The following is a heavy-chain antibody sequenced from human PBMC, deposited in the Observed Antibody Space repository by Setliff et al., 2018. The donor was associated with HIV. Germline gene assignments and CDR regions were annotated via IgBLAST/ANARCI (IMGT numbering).Heavy chain of an antibody. D-gene: IGHD5-12*01. J-gene: IGHJ4*02. CDR2: VYSGGST. CDR1: GFTVSSSY. CDR3: ARGLKSGYFWSFDY. V-gene: IGHV3-53*01. Sequence: PGGSLRLSCAASGFTVSSSYMSWVRQAPGKGLEWVSVVYSGGSTYYADSVKGRFIISRDNARRSLFLQMNSLRAEDSAVYYCARGLKSGYFWSFDYWGQGNLVTVSS.